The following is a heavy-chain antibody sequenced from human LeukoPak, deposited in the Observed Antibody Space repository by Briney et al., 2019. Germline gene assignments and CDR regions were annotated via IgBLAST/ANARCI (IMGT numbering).Heavy chain of an antibody. CDR2: IGDTGDST. CDR1: GFTFSSHA. V-gene: IGHV3-23*01. Sequence: GGSLRLSCAASGFTFSSHALSWVRQAPGKGPEWVSSIGDTGDSTNYADAVKGRFTMSRDKSKNTLYLQMNSLRADDTAVYYCAKHWGSSAYYFLFDFWGQGTLATVPS. J-gene: IGHJ4*02. CDR3: AKHWGSSAYYFLFDF. D-gene: IGHD3-22*01.